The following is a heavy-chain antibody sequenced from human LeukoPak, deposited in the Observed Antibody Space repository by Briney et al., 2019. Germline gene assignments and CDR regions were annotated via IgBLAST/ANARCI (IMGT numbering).Heavy chain of an antibody. D-gene: IGHD3-3*01. Sequence: PGGSLRLSCAASGFTFSSYWMSWVRQAPGKGLEWVANIKQDGRETYYVDSVKGRFTLSRDNAKNSLYLEMNCLSAVDTAVYYWAGEHTSFGVVTVYWGQGNLVTVSS. V-gene: IGHV3-7*01. J-gene: IGHJ4*02. CDR1: GFTFSSYW. CDR2: IKQDGRET. CDR3: AGEHTSFGVVTVY.